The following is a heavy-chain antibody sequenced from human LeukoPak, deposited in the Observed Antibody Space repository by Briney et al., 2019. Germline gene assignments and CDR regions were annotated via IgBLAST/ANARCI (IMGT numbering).Heavy chain of an antibody. CDR3: ASLKDYGDHPWYFDL. CDR2: IYHSGST. J-gene: IGHJ2*01. D-gene: IGHD4-17*01. V-gene: IGHV4-30-2*01. CDR1: GDSISSGGYS. Sequence: SQTLSLACAVSGDSISSGGYSWSWIRQPPGKGLEWIGYIYHSGSTYYNPSLKSRVTISVDRSKNQFSLKLSSVTAADTAVYYCASLKDYGDHPWYFDLWGRGTLVTVSS.